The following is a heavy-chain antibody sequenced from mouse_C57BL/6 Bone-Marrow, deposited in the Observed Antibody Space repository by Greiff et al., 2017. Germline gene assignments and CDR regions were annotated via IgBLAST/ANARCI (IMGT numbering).Heavy chain of an antibody. D-gene: IGHD2-3*01. CDR2: IDPSDSYT. Sequence: QVQLQQPGAELVRPGTSVKLSCKASGYTFTSYWMHWVKQRPGQGLEWIGVIDPSDSYTNYNQKFKGKATLTVEPSSSTAYMQLSSLTSEDSAVFYCARGNYDDDFDVWGTGTTVTVSS. J-gene: IGHJ1*03. V-gene: IGHV1-59*01. CDR3: ARGNYDDDFDV. CDR1: GYTFTSYW.